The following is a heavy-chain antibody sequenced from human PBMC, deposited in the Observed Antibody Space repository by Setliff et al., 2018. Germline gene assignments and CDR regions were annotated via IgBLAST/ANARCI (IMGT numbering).Heavy chain of an antibody. CDR2: MNPNNDKT. J-gene: IGHJ3*02. D-gene: IGHD5-12*01. CDR3: AEGLRGNDAFDI. CDR1: GYTFTAYN. Sequence: ASVKVSCKASGYTFTAYNINWVRQATGQGLELMGWMNPNNDKTGYIQKLQGRVTMTRNTSISTVYMELSSLRPEDTAVYYCAEGLRGNDAFDIWGQGTMVTVSS. V-gene: IGHV1-8*02.